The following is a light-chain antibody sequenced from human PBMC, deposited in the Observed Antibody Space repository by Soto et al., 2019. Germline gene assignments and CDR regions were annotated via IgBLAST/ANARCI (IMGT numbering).Light chain of an antibody. CDR2: RAS. CDR3: QLSGT. CDR1: QTVGTGF. Sequence: EIVLTQSPDTLSLSPGERATLSCGASQTVGTGFLAWYQQKPGQAPRLLIYRASSRATGIPDRFSGSGSGADVTLTISRLEPEDFGVYYCQLSGTVGPGTRLEIK. V-gene: IGKV3-20*01. J-gene: IGKJ5*01.